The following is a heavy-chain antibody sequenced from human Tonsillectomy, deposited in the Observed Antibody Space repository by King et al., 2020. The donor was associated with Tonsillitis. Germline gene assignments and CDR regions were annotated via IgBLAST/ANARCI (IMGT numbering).Heavy chain of an antibody. V-gene: IGHV3-23*04. J-gene: IGHJ6*03. CDR1: GFTFSSFA. CDR3: AKLLRSGYHLYYMDV. CDR2: ISYSAGGT. Sequence: QLVQSGGGLVQPGGSLRLSCAASGFTFSSFAITWVRQAPGKGLEWVSSISYSAGGTYYVDSVYGRFTISRVNSNNTLYLQVNGLRAEDTAVYYCAKLLRSGYHLYYMDVWGKGTTVTVSS. D-gene: IGHD3-3*01.